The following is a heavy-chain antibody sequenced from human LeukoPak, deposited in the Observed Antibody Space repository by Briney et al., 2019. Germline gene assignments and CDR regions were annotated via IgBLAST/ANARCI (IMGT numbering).Heavy chain of an antibody. CDR3: AKDNFDIVVVPAAGNAFDI. J-gene: IGHJ3*02. D-gene: IGHD2-2*01. V-gene: IGHV3-48*04. Sequence: GGSLRLSCAASGFTFSSYSMNWVRQAPGKGLEWVSYISSSSSTIYYADSVKGRFTISRDNAKNSLYLQMNSLRAEDMALYYCAKDNFDIVVVPAAGNAFDIWGQGTMVTVSS. CDR2: ISSSSSTI. CDR1: GFTFSSYS.